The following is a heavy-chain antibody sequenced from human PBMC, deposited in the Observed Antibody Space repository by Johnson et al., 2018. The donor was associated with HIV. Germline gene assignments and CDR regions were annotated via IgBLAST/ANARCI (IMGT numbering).Heavy chain of an antibody. D-gene: IGHD5-24*01. CDR1: GFTVSSNY. J-gene: IGHJ3*02. Sequence: QVQLVESGGGLVQPGGSLRLSCAASGFTVSSNYMSWIRQAPGKGLEWVSYISSSGSTIYYADSVKGRFTISRDNANNSLYLQMNSLRAEDTAVYYCASDLEMATIGAFDIWGQGTMVTVSS. V-gene: IGHV3-11*04. CDR3: ASDLEMATIGAFDI. CDR2: ISSSGSTI.